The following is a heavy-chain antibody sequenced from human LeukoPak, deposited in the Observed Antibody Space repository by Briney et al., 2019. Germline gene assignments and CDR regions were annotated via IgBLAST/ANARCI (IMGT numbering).Heavy chain of an antibody. Sequence: PSETLSLTCAVYGGSFSGYYWSWIRQPPGKGLEWIGEINHSGSTNYNPSLKSRVTTSVDTSKNQFSLKLSSVTAADTAVYYCAKRIAARPFDYWGQGTLVTVSS. CDR3: AKRIAARPFDY. D-gene: IGHD6-6*01. CDR1: GGSFSGYY. V-gene: IGHV4-34*01. J-gene: IGHJ4*02. CDR2: INHSGST.